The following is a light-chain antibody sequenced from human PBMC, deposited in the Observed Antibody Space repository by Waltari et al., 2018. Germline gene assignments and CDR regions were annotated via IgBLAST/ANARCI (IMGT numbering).Light chain of an antibody. J-gene: IGKJ1*01. CDR1: QIISSY. CDR2: GTS. V-gene: IGKV1-39*01. Sequence: DIQIMQSPSSLSASVGDRVTINCQTSQIISSYFNWYQQKPGEAPRLLIHGTSNLQSGVPSRFSGSGSGTDFTLTISSLQPEDFATYYCQQTYSHPWTFGQGTKVEIK. CDR3: QQTYSHPWT.